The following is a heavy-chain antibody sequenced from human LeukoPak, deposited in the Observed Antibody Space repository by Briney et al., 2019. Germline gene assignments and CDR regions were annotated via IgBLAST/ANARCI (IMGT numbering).Heavy chain of an antibody. D-gene: IGHD1-1*01. Sequence: ASVKVSCKASGYTFTSYDIYWVRQATGQGLEWMGWMYPNSGNTAYAQKFQGRVTLTRNTSISTAYMKLSSLRSEDTAVYYCARGLRRGTVDYWGQGTLVTVSS. CDR3: ARGLRRGTVDY. J-gene: IGHJ4*02. CDR1: GYTFTSYD. CDR2: MYPNSGNT. V-gene: IGHV1-8*01.